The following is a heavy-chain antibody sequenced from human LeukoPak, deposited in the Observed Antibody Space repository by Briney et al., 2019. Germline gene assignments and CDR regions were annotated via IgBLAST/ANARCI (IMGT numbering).Heavy chain of an antibody. Sequence: SETLSLTCTVSGGSISSYYWSWIRQPPGKRLEWIGYIYTSGSTNYNPSLKSRVTISVDTSKNQFSLKLSSVTAADTAVYYCASLEYSSSWYYFDYWGQGTLVTVSS. CDR2: IYTSGST. CDR1: GGSISSYY. CDR3: ASLEYSSSWYYFDY. J-gene: IGHJ4*02. D-gene: IGHD6-13*01. V-gene: IGHV4-4*09.